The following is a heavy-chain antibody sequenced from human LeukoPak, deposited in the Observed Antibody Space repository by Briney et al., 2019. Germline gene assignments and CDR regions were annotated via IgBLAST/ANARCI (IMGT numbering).Heavy chain of an antibody. CDR2: INPNSGGT. CDR1: GYTFTGYY. J-gene: IGHJ4*02. D-gene: IGHD3-3*01. CDR3: ARVRRFFGGFDY. V-gene: IGHV1-2*02. Sequence: ASVKVSCKASGYTFTGYYMHSVRQAPGQGLEWMGWINPNSGGTNYAQKFQGRVTMTRDTSISTAYMELSRLRSDDTAVYYCARVRRFFGGFDYWGQGTLVTVSS.